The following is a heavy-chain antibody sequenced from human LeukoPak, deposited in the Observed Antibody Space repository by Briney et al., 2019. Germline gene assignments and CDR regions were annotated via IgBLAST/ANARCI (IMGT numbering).Heavy chain of an antibody. CDR2: ISGSGGST. V-gene: IGHV3-23*01. D-gene: IGHD2-21*02. Sequence: GGSLRLSCAASGFTFSSYAMSWVRQAPGKGLERVSAISGSGGSTYYADSVKGRFTISRDNSKTTLYLQMNSLRAEDTAAYYCAKDPLYCGGDCYYDYWGQGTLVTASS. CDR1: GFTFSSYA. CDR3: AKDPLYCGGDCYYDY. J-gene: IGHJ4*02.